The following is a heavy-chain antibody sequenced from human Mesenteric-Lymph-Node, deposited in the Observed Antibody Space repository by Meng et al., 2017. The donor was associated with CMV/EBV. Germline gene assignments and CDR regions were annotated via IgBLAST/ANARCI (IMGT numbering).Heavy chain of an antibody. CDR2: ISSSSSYI. J-gene: IGHJ5*02. V-gene: IGHV3-21*01. CDR3: ARDLPELGYCSGGSCYGEDNWFDP. Sequence: GGSLRLSCVASGFTFSQNWMTWVRQAPGKGLEWVSSISSSSSYIYYADSVKGRFTISRDNAKNSLYLQMNSLRAEDTAVYYCARDLPELGYCSGGSCYGEDNWFDPWGQGTLVTVSS. CDR1: GFTFSQNW. D-gene: IGHD2-15*01.